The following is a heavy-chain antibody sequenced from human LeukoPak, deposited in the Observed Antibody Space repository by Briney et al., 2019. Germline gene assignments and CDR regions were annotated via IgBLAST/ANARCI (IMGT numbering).Heavy chain of an antibody. CDR3: AKNFWSDKYHYYYMDV. J-gene: IGHJ6*03. Sequence: SVKVSCKASGGTFSSYAISWVRQAPGQGLEWMGGIIPIFGTANYAQKFQGRVTITADESTSTAYMELSSLRSEDTAVYYCAKNFWSDKYHYYYMDVWGKGTTVTVSS. CDR2: IIPIFGTA. V-gene: IGHV1-69*13. D-gene: IGHD3-3*01. CDR1: GGTFSSYA.